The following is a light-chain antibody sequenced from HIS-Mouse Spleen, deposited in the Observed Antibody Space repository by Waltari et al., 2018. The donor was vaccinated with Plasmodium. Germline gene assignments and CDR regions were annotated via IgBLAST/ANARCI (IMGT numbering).Light chain of an antibody. CDR2: DAS. J-gene: IGKJ1*01. Sequence: AIWMTQSPSLLSASAGDRVTISCRMSQGIISYLAWYQQKPGKATELLIYDASTLQSGVPSRCSGSGSGTDFTLTISCLQSEDFATSYCQQYYSFHRTFGQGTKVEIK. CDR3: QQYYSFHRT. CDR1: QGIISY. V-gene: IGKV1D-8*02.